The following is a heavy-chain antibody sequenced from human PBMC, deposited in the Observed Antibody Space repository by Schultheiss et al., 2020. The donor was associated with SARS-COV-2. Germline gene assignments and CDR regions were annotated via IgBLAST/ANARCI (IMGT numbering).Heavy chain of an antibody. V-gene: IGHV3-64*04. Sequence: GGSLRLSCSASGFTFSSYAMHWVRQAPGKGLEYVSAISSNGGSTYYADSVKGRFTISRDNSKNTLYLQMNSLKTEDTAVYYCTTGTVTTRGYEFDIWGQGTMVTVSS. CDR2: ISSNGGST. D-gene: IGHD4-11*01. CDR1: GFTFSSYA. CDR3: TTGTVTTRGYEFDI. J-gene: IGHJ3*02.